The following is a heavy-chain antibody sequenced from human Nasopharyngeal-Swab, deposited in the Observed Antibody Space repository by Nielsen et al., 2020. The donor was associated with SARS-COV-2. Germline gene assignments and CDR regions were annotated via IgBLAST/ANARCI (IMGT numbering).Heavy chain of an antibody. Sequence: SETLSLTCTVSGSSISSGGYYWSWIRQHPGKGLEWIGYIYYSGSTYYNPSLKSRVTISVDTSKNQFSLKLSSVTAADTAVYYCARVVAGTLDYWGQGTLVTVSS. V-gene: IGHV4-31*03. D-gene: IGHD6-19*01. CDR3: ARVVAGTLDY. CDR2: IYYSGST. CDR1: GSSISSGGYY. J-gene: IGHJ4*02.